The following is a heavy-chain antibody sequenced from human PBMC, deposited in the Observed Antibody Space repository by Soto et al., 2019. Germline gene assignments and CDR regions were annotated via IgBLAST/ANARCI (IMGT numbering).Heavy chain of an antibody. V-gene: IGHV4-4*02. CDR2: IYHSGIT. J-gene: IGHJ6*02. Sequence: SETLSLTCAVSGGSISSSNWWSWVRQPPGKGLEWIGEIYHSGITNYNPSLKSRVTISVDKSKNQFSLKLSSVTAADTAVYYCARFGGHSYGQEYYYYYGMDVWGQGTTVTAP. D-gene: IGHD5-18*01. CDR3: ARFGGHSYGQEYYYYYGMDV. CDR1: GGSISSSNW.